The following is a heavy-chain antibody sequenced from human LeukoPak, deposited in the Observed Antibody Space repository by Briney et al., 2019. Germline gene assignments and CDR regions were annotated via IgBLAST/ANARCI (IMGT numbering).Heavy chain of an antibody. D-gene: IGHD3-9*01. V-gene: IGHV5-51*01. CDR2: IYPGDSDT. J-gene: IGHJ4*02. CDR1: GYSFTSYW. CDR3: ARRDVLTGYRLGPFDF. Sequence: GESLKISCKGSGYSFTSYWIGWARQMPGKGLEWMGIIYPGDSDTRYSPSFQGQVTISADKSISTAYLQWSSLKASDTAMYYCARRDVLTGYRLGPFDFWGQGTLVTVSS.